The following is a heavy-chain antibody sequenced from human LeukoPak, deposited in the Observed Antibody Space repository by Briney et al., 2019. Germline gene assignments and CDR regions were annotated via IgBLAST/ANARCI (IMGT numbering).Heavy chain of an antibody. CDR3: ARGGSVLYYYYYYGMDV. CDR2: MNPNSGNT. CDR1: GYTFTSYD. D-gene: IGHD3-16*01. V-gene: IGHV1-8*01. Sequence: ASVKVSCKASGYTFTSYDINWVRQATGQGLEWMGWMNPNSGNTGYAQKFQGRVTMTRNTSISTAYMELSSLRSEDTAVYYCARGGSVLYYYYYYGMDVWGQGTLVTVSS. J-gene: IGHJ6*02.